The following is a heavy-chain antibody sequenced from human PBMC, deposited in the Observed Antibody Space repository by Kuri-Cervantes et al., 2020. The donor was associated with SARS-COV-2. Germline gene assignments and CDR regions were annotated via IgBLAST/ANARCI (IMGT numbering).Heavy chain of an antibody. CDR3: AKDRWGSGWYLDY. CDR2: ISYDGSNK. CDR1: GFTFSSYG. Sequence: GGTLRLPFAASGFTFSSYGMHWVRQAPGKGLEWVSVISYDGSNKYYADSVKGRFTISRDNSKNTLYLQMNSLRAEDTAVYYCAKDRWGSGWYLDYWGQGTLVTVSS. V-gene: IGHV3-30*18. D-gene: IGHD6-19*01. J-gene: IGHJ4*02.